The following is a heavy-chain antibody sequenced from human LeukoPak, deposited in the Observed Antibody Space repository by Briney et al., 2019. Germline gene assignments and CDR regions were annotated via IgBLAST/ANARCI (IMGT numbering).Heavy chain of an antibody. CDR1: GFTVSSWY. CDR3: ARDLRDEYSRAYYYH. D-gene: IGHD3-22*01. V-gene: IGHV3-53*01. CDR2: IYSGGGT. Sequence: GGSLRLSCAASGFTVSSWYMSWVRQAPGKGLEWVSVIYSGGGTHYADSVKGRFTISRDNSKNVLYLQMNSPRAEDTAVYYCARDLRDEYSRAYYYHWGQGTLVTVSS. J-gene: IGHJ5*02.